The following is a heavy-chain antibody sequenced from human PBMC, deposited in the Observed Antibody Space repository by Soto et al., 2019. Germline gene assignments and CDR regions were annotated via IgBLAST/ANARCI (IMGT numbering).Heavy chain of an antibody. CDR3: ASSRMAGYHSPDY. J-gene: IGHJ4*02. CDR1: GFTFSSYS. CDR2: ISSSSSYI. V-gene: IGHV3-21*01. D-gene: IGHD6-19*01. Sequence: EVQLVESGGGLVKPGGSLRFSCAASGFTFSSYSMNWVRQAPGKALEWVSSISSSSSYIYYADSVKGRFTISRDNAKISVYLQMNSLRAEDTAVYYCASSRMAGYHSPDYCGQGTLVTVSS.